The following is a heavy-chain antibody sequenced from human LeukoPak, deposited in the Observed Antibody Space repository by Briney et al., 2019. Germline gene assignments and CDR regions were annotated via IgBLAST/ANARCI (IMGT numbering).Heavy chain of an antibody. Sequence: GGSLRLSCAASGFTFSNYVMNWVRQAPGKGLEWVSDISGSGGSTYYADSVKGRFTISRDNSKNTLYLQMNSLRAEDTAVYYCATTTSGSYWDAFDYWGQGTLVTVSS. CDR3: ATTTSGSYWDAFDY. CDR1: GFTFSNYV. CDR2: ISGSGGST. D-gene: IGHD1-26*01. J-gene: IGHJ4*02. V-gene: IGHV3-23*01.